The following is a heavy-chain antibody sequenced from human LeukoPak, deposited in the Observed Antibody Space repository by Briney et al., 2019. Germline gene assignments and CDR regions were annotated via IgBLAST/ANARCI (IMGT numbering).Heavy chain of an antibody. CDR3: ARDQTTMVRGVIPGY. CDR2: INPNRGGT. D-gene: IGHD3-10*01. J-gene: IGHJ4*02. V-gene: IGHV1-2*02. Sequence: WASVKVSCKASGYTFTGYYMHWVRQAPGQGLEWMGWINPNRGGTNYAQKFQGSVTMTRDTSISTAYMELSRLRSDDTAVYYCARDQTTMVRGVIPGYWGQGTLVTVSS. CDR1: GYTFTGYY.